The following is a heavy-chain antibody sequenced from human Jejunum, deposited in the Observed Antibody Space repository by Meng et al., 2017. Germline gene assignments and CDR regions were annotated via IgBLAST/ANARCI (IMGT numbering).Heavy chain of an antibody. CDR2: IYYSGSS. D-gene: IGHD2-8*02. CDR1: GGSINTGDYY. V-gene: IGHV4-30-4*01. CDR3: ARHPTGGYNYFDY. J-gene: IGHJ4*02. Sequence: QVQLQESGPGLVKPSQTLSLTCTVSGGSINTGDYYWSWISQPPGKGLEWIAYIYYSGSSYSKSSLRSRVIISIDTSKNQFSLILSAVTAADTAVYYCARHPTGGYNYFDYWGQGTLVTVSS.